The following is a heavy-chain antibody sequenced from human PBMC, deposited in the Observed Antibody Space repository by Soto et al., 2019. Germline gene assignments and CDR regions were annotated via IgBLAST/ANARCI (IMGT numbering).Heavy chain of an antibody. D-gene: IGHD3-16*01. CDR1: GFMFSAYT. CDR2: ISDDSSYI. Sequence: GGSLRLSCAASGFMFSAYTMNWVRQAPGKGQEWLSSISDDSSYIDYADSLRGRFTVSRDNARNSLYLQIDSLGVEDTAVYYCATPYYFNHWGPGTLVTSPQ. V-gene: IGHV3-21*06. CDR3: ATPYYFNH. J-gene: IGHJ1*01.